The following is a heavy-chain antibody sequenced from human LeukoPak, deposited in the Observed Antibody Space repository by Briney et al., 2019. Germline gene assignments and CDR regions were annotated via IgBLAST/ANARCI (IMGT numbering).Heavy chain of an antibody. D-gene: IGHD6-13*01. V-gene: IGHV3-13*04. CDR1: GFTFSNYD. J-gene: IGHJ4*02. CDR3: ARGLPAATGNDFDY. CDR2: IGTAAGDT. Sequence: GGSLRLSCAASGFTFSNYDMRWVRQAPGKGLEWVSAIGTAAGDTYYSDSVKGRFTISRENARNSLYLQMNSLRAGDTAVYYCARGLPAATGNDFDYWGQGILVTVSS.